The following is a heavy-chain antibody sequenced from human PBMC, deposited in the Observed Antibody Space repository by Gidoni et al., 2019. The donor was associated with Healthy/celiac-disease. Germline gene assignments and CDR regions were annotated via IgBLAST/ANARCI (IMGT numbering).Heavy chain of an antibody. D-gene: IGHD1-26*01. CDR2: IYTSGST. CDR1: GGSISSGSYY. Sequence: QVQLQESGPGLVKPSQTLSLTCTVSGGSISSGSYYWSWIRQPAGKGLEWIGRIYTSGSTNYNPSLKSRVTISVDTSKNQFSLKLSSVTAADTAVYYCARGKGELGYYYYGMDVWGQGTTVTVSS. J-gene: IGHJ6*02. CDR3: ARGKGELGYYYYGMDV. V-gene: IGHV4-61*02.